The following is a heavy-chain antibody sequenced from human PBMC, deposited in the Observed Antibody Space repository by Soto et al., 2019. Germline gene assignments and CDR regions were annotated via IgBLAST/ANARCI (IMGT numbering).Heavy chain of an antibody. CDR1: GGTFSSYT. Sequence: QVQLVQSGAEVRNPGSSVKVSCKASGGTFSSYTISWVRQAPGQGLEWMGRIIPILGIANYAQKCQGRVTITADKSRSTAYMELSSLRSEDTAVYYCARGALEAAGMGVDYWGQGTLVTVSS. V-gene: IGHV1-69*02. J-gene: IGHJ4*02. CDR3: ARGALEAAGMGVDY. D-gene: IGHD6-13*01. CDR2: IIPILGIA.